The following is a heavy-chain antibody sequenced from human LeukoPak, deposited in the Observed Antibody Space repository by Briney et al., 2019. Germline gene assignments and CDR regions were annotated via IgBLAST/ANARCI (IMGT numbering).Heavy chain of an antibody. Sequence: GGSLRLSCAASGFTFSSYSMNWVRQAPGKGLEWVANIKQDGSEKYYVDSVKGRFTISRDNAKNSLYLQMNSLRAEDTAVYYCARRQWLDDAFDIWGQGTMVTVSS. D-gene: IGHD6-19*01. CDR1: GFTFSSYS. CDR3: ARRQWLDDAFDI. CDR2: IKQDGSEK. V-gene: IGHV3-7*01. J-gene: IGHJ3*02.